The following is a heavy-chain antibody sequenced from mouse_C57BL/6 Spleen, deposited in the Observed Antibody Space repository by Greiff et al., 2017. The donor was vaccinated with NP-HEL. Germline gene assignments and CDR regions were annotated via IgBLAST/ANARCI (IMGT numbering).Heavy chain of an antibody. V-gene: IGHV1-26*01. D-gene: IGHD2-3*01. Sequence: EVQLQQSGPELVKPGASVKISCKASGYTFTDYYMNWVKQSHGKSLEWIGDINPNNGGTSYNQKFKGKATLTVDKSSSTAYMELRSLTSEDSAVYYCARSLDGYLLYAMDYWGQGTSVTVSS. CDR1: GYTFTDYY. CDR2: INPNNGGT. CDR3: ARSLDGYLLYAMDY. J-gene: IGHJ4*01.